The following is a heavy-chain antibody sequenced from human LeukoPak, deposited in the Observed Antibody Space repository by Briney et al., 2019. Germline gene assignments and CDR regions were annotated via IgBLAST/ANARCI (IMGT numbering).Heavy chain of an antibody. CDR2: ISGSSSHR. V-gene: IGHV3-21*01. Sequence: GGSLRLSCAASGFTVSANYMTWVRQAPGKGLEWVSSISGSSSHRFYVDSVKGRFTISRDNAINSLFLQMNSLRAEDTAVYYCARDDTNGYPDYWGQGTLVTVSS. J-gene: IGHJ4*02. CDR3: ARDDTNGYPDY. CDR1: GFTVSANY. D-gene: IGHD5-24*01.